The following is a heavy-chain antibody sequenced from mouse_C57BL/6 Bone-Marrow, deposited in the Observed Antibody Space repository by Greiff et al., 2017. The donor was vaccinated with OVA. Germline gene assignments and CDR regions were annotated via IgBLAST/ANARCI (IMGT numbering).Heavy chain of an antibody. CDR2: IVPNSGGT. J-gene: IGHJ4*01. D-gene: IGHD2-10*02. V-gene: IGHV1-72*01. Sequence: QVQLQQPGAELVKPGASVKLSCKASGYTFTSYWMHWVKQRPGRGLEWIGRIVPNSGGTKYNEKFKSKATLTVDKPSSTAYMQLSSLTSEDSAVYYIASPLGRYGYYAMDYWGQGTSVTVSS. CDR1: GYTFTSYW. CDR3: ASPLGRYGYYAMDY.